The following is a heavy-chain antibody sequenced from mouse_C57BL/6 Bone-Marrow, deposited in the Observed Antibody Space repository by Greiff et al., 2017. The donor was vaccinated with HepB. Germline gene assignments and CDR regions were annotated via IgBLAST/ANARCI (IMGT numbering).Heavy chain of an antibody. CDR3: ARSGDDYDY. CDR1: GYTFTSYW. CDR2: IDPSDSYT. J-gene: IGHJ2*01. V-gene: IGHV1-59*01. Sequence: VQLQQPGAELVRPGTSVKLSCKASGYTFTSYWMHWVKQRPGQGLEWIGVIDPSDSYTNYNQKFKGKATSTVDKSSSTAYMQLSSLTSEDSAVYYCARSGDDYDYWGQGTTLTVSS. D-gene: IGHD2-4*01.